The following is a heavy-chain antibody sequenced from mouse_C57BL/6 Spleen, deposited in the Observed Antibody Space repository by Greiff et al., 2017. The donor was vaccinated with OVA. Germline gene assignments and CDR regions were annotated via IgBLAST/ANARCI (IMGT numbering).Heavy chain of an antibody. J-gene: IGHJ2*01. V-gene: IGHV1-15*01. CDR3: TRRDYGSSSDY. CDR2: IDPETGGT. Sequence: VQLQQSGAELVRPGASVTLSCKASGYTFNDYEMHWVKQTPVHGLEWIGAIDPETGGTAYNQKFKGKAILTADKSSSTAYMELRSLTSEDSAVYYCTRRDYGSSSDYWGQGTTLTVSS. CDR1: GYTFNDYE. D-gene: IGHD1-1*01.